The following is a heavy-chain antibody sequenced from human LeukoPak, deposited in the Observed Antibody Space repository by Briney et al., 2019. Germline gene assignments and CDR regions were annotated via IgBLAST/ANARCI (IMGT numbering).Heavy chain of an antibody. CDR2: ISAYNGNT. CDR1: GYTFTSYG. V-gene: IGHV1-18*01. D-gene: IGHD4-17*01. CDR3: ARDLRYGDVNWFDP. J-gene: IGHJ5*02. Sequence: AASVKVSCKASGYTFTSYGISWVRQAPGQGLEWMGWISAYNGNTNYAQKLQGRVTMTTDTSTSTAYMELRSLRSDDTAVYYCARDLRYGDVNWFDPWGQGTLVTVSS.